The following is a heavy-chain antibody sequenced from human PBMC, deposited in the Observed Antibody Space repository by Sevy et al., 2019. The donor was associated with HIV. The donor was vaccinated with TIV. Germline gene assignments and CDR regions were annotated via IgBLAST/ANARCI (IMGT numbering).Heavy chain of an antibody. D-gene: IGHD3-22*01. CDR3: ARDLPGDSRMDV. V-gene: IGHV3-48*03. CDR1: GFTFSSYE. CDR2: ISSSGSPI. J-gene: IGHJ6*02. Sequence: GGSLRLSCAASGFTFSSYEMNWVRQAPGMGLEWVSYISSSGSPIYYADSVKGRFTISRDNAKNSLYLQMNSLRAEDTAVYYCARDLPGDSRMDVWGQWTTVTVSS.